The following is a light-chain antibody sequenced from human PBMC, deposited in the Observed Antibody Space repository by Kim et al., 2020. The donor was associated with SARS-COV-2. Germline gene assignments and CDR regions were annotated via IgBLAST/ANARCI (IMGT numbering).Light chain of an antibody. J-gene: IGKJ2*01. V-gene: IGKV3-20*01. CDR2: GAS. CDR3: QQYGSSLYT. Sequence: LAPGERATLSCRASQSVSSSYLAWYQQKPGQAPRLLIYGASSRATGIPDRFSGSGSGTDFTLTISRLEPEDFAVYYCQQYGSSLYTFGQGTKLEI. CDR1: QSVSSSY.